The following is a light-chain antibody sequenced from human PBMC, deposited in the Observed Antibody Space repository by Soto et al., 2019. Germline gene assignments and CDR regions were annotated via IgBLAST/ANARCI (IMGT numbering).Light chain of an antibody. CDR3: QQSYSTPWT. V-gene: IGKV1-39*01. Sequence: DIQMTQSPSSLSASVGDRVTIPCRASQSISSYLNWYHQKPGKAPKLLIYAASSLQSGVPSRFSGSGSGTDFTLTISSLQPEDFATYYCQQSYSTPWTFGQGTKVDIK. CDR1: QSISSY. CDR2: AAS. J-gene: IGKJ1*01.